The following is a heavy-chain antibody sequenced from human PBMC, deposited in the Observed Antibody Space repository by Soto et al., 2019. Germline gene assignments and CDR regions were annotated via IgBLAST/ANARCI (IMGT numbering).Heavy chain of an antibody. V-gene: IGHV3-23*01. CDR1: GFTFSSNA. J-gene: IGHJ4*02. CDR3: AKDGLRGIAAAVDH. D-gene: IGHD6-13*01. Sequence: EVQLLDSGGGLVQPGGSLRLSCAASGFTFSSNAMSWVRQAPGKGLEWVSTISGSDGSTYYADSVKGRFTISRDNPKNTLYLQMNGLSPEDTAVYYCAKDGLRGIAAAVDHWGQGTLVTVSS. CDR2: ISGSDGST.